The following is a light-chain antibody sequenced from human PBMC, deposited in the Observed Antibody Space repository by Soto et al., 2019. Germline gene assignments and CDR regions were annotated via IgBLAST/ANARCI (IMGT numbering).Light chain of an antibody. V-gene: IGLV2-23*02. CDR1: SSDVGSSNL. CDR2: EVS. CDR3: CSYAGSSTHV. Sequence: QSVLTQPASVSGSPGQSITFSCTGTSSDVGSSNLVSWYQQHPGKAPKLLIYEVSKRPSGVSNRFSGSKSGNTASLTISGLQAEDEADYYCCSYAGSSTHVFGTGTQLTV. J-gene: IGLJ1*01.